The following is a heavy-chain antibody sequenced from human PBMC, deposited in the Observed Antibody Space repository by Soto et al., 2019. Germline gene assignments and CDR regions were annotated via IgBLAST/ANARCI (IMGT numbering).Heavy chain of an antibody. CDR3: AKDSYSSSWYALDAFDI. CDR2: ISGSGGST. J-gene: IGHJ3*02. CDR1: GFTFSSYA. Sequence: EVQLLESGGGLVQPGGSLRLSCAASGFTFSSYAMSWVRQAPGKGLEWVSAISGSGGSTYYADSVKGRFTISRDNSKNTLYLQMNSLRAEDTAVYYCAKDSYSSSWYALDAFDIWGPGTMVTVSS. D-gene: IGHD6-13*01. V-gene: IGHV3-23*01.